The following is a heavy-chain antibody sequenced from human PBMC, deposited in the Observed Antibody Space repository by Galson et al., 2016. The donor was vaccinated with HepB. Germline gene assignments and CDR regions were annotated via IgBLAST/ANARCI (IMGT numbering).Heavy chain of an antibody. CDR1: GFSFSSYG. D-gene: IGHD4-23*01. Sequence: SLRLSCAASGFSFSSYGMHWVRQPPGKGLEWVALVSSDETNKFYADSVKGRFTISRDNSKNMLYLQMHSLRTEDTALYYCASDHGGNPGSEYWGQGTLVTVSS. CDR2: VSSDETNK. V-gene: IGHV3-30*03. CDR3: ASDHGGNPGSEY. J-gene: IGHJ4*02.